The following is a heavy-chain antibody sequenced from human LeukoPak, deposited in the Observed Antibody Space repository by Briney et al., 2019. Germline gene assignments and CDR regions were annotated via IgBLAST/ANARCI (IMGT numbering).Heavy chain of an antibody. CDR3: VRAVGAVAGPRYYFDP. J-gene: IGHJ5*02. D-gene: IGHD6-19*01. CDR2: FYYTGDT. Sequence: PSETLSLTCNVSDGSITTSSFYWGWVRQTPGKGLEWIGTFYYTGDTFYNRSLKSRVTITVDTSKDQFFLSLSSVTAADTAVYYFVRAVGAVAGPRYYFDPWGPGSPVNVSS. CDR1: DGSITTSSFY. V-gene: IGHV4-39*01.